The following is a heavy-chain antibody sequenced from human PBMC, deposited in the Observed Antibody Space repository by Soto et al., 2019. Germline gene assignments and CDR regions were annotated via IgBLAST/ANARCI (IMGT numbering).Heavy chain of an antibody. CDR1: GFTFSSYA. V-gene: IGHV3-23*01. Sequence: GGSLRLSCAASGFTFSSYAMSWVRQAPGKGLEWVSAISGSGGSTYYADSVKGRFTISRDNSKNTLYLQMNSLRAEGTAVYYCARARWDSLPYYGMDVWGQGTTVTVSS. J-gene: IGHJ6*02. D-gene: IGHD1-26*01. CDR3: ARARWDSLPYYGMDV. CDR2: ISGSGGST.